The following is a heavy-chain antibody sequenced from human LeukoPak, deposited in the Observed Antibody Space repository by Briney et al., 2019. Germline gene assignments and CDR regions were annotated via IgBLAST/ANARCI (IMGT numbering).Heavy chain of an antibody. J-gene: IGHJ5*02. CDR1: GDSVTSYY. D-gene: IGHD6-13*01. V-gene: IGHV4-59*02. CDR2: IYYNGNS. Sequence: SETLSLTCTVSGDSVTSYYWIWIRQPPGKGLEWIGYIYYNGNSNYNPSLRSRVTMSVDSSNNQFSLRLRSVTAADRAVYYCARGLRQQLVTGWFDPWGQGTLVVVSS. CDR3: ARGLRQQLVTGWFDP.